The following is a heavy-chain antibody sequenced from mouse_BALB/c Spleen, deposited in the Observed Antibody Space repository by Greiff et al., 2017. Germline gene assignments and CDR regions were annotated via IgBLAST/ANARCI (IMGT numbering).Heavy chain of an antibody. J-gene: IGHJ3*01. D-gene: IGHD2-4*01. CDR3: ARNYYDYDGFAY. V-gene: IGHV1-14*01. CDR2: INPYNDGT. Sequence: EVKLMESGPELVKPGASVKMSCKASGYTFTSYVMHWVKQKPGQGLEWIGYINPYNDGTKYNEKFKGKATLTSDKSSSTAYMELSSLTSEDSAVYYCARNYYDYDGFAYWGQGTLVTVSA. CDR1: GYTFTSYV.